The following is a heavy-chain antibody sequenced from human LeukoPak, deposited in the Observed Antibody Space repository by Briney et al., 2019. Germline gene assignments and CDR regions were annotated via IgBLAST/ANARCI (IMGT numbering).Heavy chain of an antibody. V-gene: IGHV4-59*01. CDR2: THYSGST. CDR3: ARRAGEYSHPYDY. J-gene: IGHJ4*02. D-gene: IGHD2-15*01. CDR1: GGSISSYY. Sequence: SETLSLTCTVSGGSISSYYWSWLRQPPGKGLEYIGYTHYSGSTNYNPSLKSRVTISLDTSGNQFSLKLSSVTAADTAIYYCARRAGEYSHPYDYWGQGTLVTVSS.